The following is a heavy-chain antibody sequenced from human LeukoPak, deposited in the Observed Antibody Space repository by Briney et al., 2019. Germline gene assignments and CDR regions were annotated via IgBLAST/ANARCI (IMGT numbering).Heavy chain of an antibody. V-gene: IGHV1-18*01. CDR3: ARDHVPNFDWLLPPEYNWFDP. CDR2: ISAYNGNT. CDR1: GYTFTSYG. D-gene: IGHD3-9*01. J-gene: IGHJ5*02. Sequence: ASVKVSCKASGYTFTSYGISWVRQAPGQGLEWMGWISAYNGNTNYAQKLQGRVTMTTDTSTSTAYMELRSLRSDDTAVYYCARDHVPNFDWLLPPEYNWFDPWGQGTLVTVSS.